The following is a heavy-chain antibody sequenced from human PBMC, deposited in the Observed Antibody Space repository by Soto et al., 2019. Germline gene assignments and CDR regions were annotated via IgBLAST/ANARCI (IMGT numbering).Heavy chain of an antibody. D-gene: IGHD6-19*01. Sequence: ASVKVSCKASGYTFTSYGISWVRQAPGQGLEWMGWISAYSGNTHYSQKLQGRVTMTTDTSTRTAYMELRSLRSDDTAMYYCARDHIAVVRGVDCWGQGTLVTVSS. V-gene: IGHV1-18*01. CDR3: ARDHIAVVRGVDC. CDR2: ISAYSGNT. CDR1: GYTFTSYG. J-gene: IGHJ4*02.